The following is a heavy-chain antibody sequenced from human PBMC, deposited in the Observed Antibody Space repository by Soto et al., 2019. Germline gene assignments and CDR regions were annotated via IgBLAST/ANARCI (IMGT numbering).Heavy chain of an antibody. V-gene: IGHV4-34*01. Sequence: SETLSLTYAVYGGSFSGYYWTWIRQPPGTGLEWIGEINHSGSTNYNPSLKSRVTISVDTSKNQFSLKLTSVTAADTAVYYCARDHPHSYGVYYFDYWGQGTPVTVSS. J-gene: IGHJ4*02. CDR1: GGSFSGYY. D-gene: IGHD5-18*01. CDR3: ARDHPHSYGVYYFDY. CDR2: INHSGST.